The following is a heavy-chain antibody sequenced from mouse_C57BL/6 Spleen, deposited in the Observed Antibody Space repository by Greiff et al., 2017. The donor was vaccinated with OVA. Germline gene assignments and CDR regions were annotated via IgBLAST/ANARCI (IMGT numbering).Heavy chain of an antibody. Sequence: EVQLKQSVAELVRPGASVKLSCTASGFNFKNTYMHWVKQRPEPGLEWIGRIDPATGHTKSAPKFPGKATITADTSSNTAYLQRSSLTSEDTAIYYCARDYGSSLWYVDVWVTGTTVTVSA. J-gene: IGHJ1*03. CDR3: ARDYGSSLWYVDV. CDR1: GFNFKNTY. CDR2: IDPATGHT. D-gene: IGHD1-1*01. V-gene: IGHV14-3*01.